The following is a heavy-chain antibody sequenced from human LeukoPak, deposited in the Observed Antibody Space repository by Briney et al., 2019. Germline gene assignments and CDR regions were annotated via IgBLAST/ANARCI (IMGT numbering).Heavy chain of an antibody. CDR1: GFTFSSYS. Sequence: GGSLRLSCAASGFTFSSYSMNWVRQAPGKGLEWVSSISSSSSYIYYADSVKGRFTISRDNAKNSLYLQMNSLRAVDTAVYYCARDVTGTQFDYWGQGTLVTVSS. CDR2: ISSSSSYI. J-gene: IGHJ4*02. CDR3: ARDVTGTQFDY. D-gene: IGHD1-20*01. V-gene: IGHV3-21*01.